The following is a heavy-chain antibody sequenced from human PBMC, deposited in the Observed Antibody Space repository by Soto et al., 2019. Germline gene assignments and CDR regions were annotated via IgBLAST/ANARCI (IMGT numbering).Heavy chain of an antibody. V-gene: IGHV5-51*01. D-gene: IGHD1-26*01. J-gene: IGHJ4*02. CDR1: GYKFSTYW. Sequence: GESLKISCKGSGYKFSTYWIAWVRHMPGKGLEFMGVVYPSTSQATYSPSFQGQVTISADKSINTAYLEWGGLKASDTAMYYCARLYSGSSDYWGQGTLVTVSS. CDR2: VYPSTSQA. CDR3: ARLYSGSSDY.